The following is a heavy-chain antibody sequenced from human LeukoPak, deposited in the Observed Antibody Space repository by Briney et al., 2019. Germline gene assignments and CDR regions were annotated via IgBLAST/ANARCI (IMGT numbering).Heavy chain of an antibody. CDR1: GFTFSSYG. CDR3: AKVSYYGSGSYYNPYYYYGMDV. V-gene: IGHV3-30*18. D-gene: IGHD3-10*01. CDR2: ISYDGSNK. J-gene: IGHJ6*02. Sequence: GGSLRLSCAASGFTFSSYGMHWVRQAPGKGLEWVAVISYDGSNKYYADSVKGRFTISRDNSKNTLYLQMNSLRAEDTAVYYCAKVSYYGSGSYYNPYYYYGMDVWGQGTTVTVSS.